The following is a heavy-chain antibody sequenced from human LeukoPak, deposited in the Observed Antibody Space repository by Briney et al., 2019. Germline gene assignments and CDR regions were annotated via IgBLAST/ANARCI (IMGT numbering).Heavy chain of an antibody. CDR1: GFTFSSYA. V-gene: IGHV3-23*01. Sequence: GGSLRLSCAASGFTFSSYAMSWVRQAPGKGLEWVSAISGSGGSTYYADSVKGRFTISRDNAKNTLYLQMNSLRDEDTAVYYCAGESGYHGSGFDPWGQGTLVTVSS. D-gene: IGHD3-10*01. J-gene: IGHJ5*02. CDR2: ISGSGGST. CDR3: AGESGYHGSGFDP.